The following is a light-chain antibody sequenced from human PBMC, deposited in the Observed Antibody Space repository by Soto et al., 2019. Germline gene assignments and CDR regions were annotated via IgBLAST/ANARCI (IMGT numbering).Light chain of an antibody. CDR2: DAS. CDR1: QSLNND. CDR3: QQYHSSSIT. Sequence: DIQMTQSPSTLSASVGDRVTITCRASQSLNNDLAWYQQKPGKAPNLLIYDASTSERGVPSRFSGTGSGTEFTLAINSLQPDDFATYYCQQYHSSSITFGQGTRLEIK. J-gene: IGKJ5*01. V-gene: IGKV1-5*01.